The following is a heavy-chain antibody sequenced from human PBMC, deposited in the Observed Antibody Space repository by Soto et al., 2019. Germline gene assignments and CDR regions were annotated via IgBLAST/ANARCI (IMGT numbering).Heavy chain of an antibody. CDR2: IKQDGSEK. J-gene: IGHJ6*03. V-gene: IGHV3-7*01. CDR1: GFSFSSYW. D-gene: IGHD3-10*01. CDR3: ARDEGVLPYYYYYYMDV. Sequence: HPGGSLRLSCAASGFSFSSYWMSWVRQAPGKGLEWVANIKQDGSEKYYVDSVKGRFTISRDNAKNSLYLQMNSLRAEDTAVYYSARDEGVLPYYYYYYMDVWGKGTTVTVSS.